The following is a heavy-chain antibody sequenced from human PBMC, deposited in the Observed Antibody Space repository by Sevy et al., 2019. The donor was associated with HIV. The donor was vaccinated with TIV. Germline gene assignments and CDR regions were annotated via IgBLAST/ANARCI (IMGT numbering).Heavy chain of an antibody. J-gene: IGHJ6*02. V-gene: IGHV3-53*01. CDR3: ARLHPHIAAARAMDV. CDR1: GFTVTNNY. Sequence: GGSLRLSCAASGFTVTNNYISWVRQAPGKGLDWVALSYSDDSRYFADSVRGRFTISRDSLKNTLYLQMNSLRVEDTAVYYCARLHPHIAAARAMDVWGQGTTVTVSS. CDR2: SYSDDSR. D-gene: IGHD6-13*01.